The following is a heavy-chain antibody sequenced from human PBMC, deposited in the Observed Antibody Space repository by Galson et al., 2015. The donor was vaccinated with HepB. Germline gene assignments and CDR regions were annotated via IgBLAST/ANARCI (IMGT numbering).Heavy chain of an antibody. CDR3: ARDLFAVSPPPTNYMDV. CDR2: ISSSGTV. J-gene: IGHJ6*03. D-gene: IGHD3-3*01. V-gene: IGHV3-69-1*01. Sequence: SLRLSCAATSGFTFNNYKIHWVRHVPGKGLVWVSSISSSGTVYYADSLKGRSTISRDNAKNSLDLQVYSLRAEDTAVYYCARDLFAVSPPPTNYMDVWGTGTTVTVSS. CDR1: GFTFNNYK.